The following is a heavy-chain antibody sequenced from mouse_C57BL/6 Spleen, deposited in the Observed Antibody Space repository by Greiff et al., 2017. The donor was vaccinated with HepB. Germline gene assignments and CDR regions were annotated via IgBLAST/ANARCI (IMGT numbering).Heavy chain of an antibody. CDR2: IRSKSNNYTT. CDR1: GFSFNTYA. Sequence: DVQLVESGGGLVQPKGSLKLSCAASGFSFNTYAMNWVRQAPGKGLEWVARIRSKSNNYTTYYADSVKDRFTISRDDSESMLYLQMNNLKTEDTAMYYCVRLDSNYPYAMDYWGQGTSVTVSS. D-gene: IGHD2-5*01. V-gene: IGHV10-1*01. CDR3: VRLDSNYPYAMDY. J-gene: IGHJ4*01.